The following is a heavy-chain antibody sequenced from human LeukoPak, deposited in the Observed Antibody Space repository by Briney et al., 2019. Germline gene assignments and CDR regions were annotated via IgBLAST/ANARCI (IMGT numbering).Heavy chain of an antibody. D-gene: IGHD6-13*01. CDR3: AKAHYSSSWYGGDYMDV. V-gene: IGHV3-23*01. CDR1: GFTFSSYA. Sequence: GGSPRLSCAASGFTFSSYAMSWVRQAPGKGLEWVSAISGSGGSTYYADSVKGRFTISRDNSKNTLYLQMNSLRAEDTAVYYCAKAHYSSSWYGGDYMDVWGKGTTVTVSS. CDR2: ISGSGGST. J-gene: IGHJ6*03.